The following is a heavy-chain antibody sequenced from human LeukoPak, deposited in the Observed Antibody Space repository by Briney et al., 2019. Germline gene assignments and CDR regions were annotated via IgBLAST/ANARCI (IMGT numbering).Heavy chain of an antibody. CDR2: INDNGGRT. CDR3: VKDVGGSYAFDY. D-gene: IGHD1-26*01. CDR1: GFTFSRYA. V-gene: IGHV3-64D*09. J-gene: IGHJ4*02. Sequence: GGSLRLSCSASGFTFSRYAMHWVRQAPGKGLEYVSGINDNGGRTHYGDSVKGRFSIPRDNSKNTLHLQTSTLRAEDTALYYCVKDVGGSYAFDYWGQGVLVTVAS.